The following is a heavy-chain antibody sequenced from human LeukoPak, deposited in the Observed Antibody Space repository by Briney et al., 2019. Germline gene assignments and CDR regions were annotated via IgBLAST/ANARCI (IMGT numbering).Heavy chain of an antibody. V-gene: IGHV3-23*01. CDR1: GFTFSTYA. D-gene: IGHD3-10*01. J-gene: IGHJ4*02. CDR3: AKTPKLVRGAPDY. Sequence: GGSVRLSCAASGFTFSTYAMTWVRQAPGKGLEWVSGISGGGDNTYYADSVKGRFTISRDNSKNTLYLQMNSLRAEDTAIYYCAKTPKLVRGAPDYWGQGTLVTVSS. CDR2: ISGGGDNT.